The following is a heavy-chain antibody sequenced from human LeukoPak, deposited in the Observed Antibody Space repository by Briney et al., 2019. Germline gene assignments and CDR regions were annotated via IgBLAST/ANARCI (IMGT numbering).Heavy chain of an antibody. V-gene: IGHV3-23*01. D-gene: IGHD5-12*01. CDR3: AKSRVGYDY. CDR1: GFTFSSHA. CDR2: ISGSGGNT. Sequence: GGSLRLSCAASGFTFSSHAMSWVRQAPGKGLEWVSAISGSGGNTYYADSVKGRFTISRDNSKNTLYLQMNSLRVENTAVYYCAKSRVGYDYWGQGTLVTVSS. J-gene: IGHJ4*02.